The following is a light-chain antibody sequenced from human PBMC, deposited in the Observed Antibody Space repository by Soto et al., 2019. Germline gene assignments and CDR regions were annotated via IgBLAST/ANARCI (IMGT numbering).Light chain of an antibody. J-gene: IGKJ3*01. CDR3: QQRSNSPIT. CDR2: DAS. V-gene: IGKV3-11*01. Sequence: EIVLTQSPATLSLSPGERATLSCRASQSVSRYLAWYQQKPGQAPRLLIYDASNRATAIPARFSGSGSGTDFTLTIGSLEPEAFAVYSCQQRSNSPITFGPGTKVDIK. CDR1: QSVSRY.